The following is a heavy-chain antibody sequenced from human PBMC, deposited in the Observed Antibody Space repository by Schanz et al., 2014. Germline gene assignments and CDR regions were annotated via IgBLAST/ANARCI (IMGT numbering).Heavy chain of an antibody. CDR1: GFTFNSYA. CDR3: ARLPVGYGSGIWDV. D-gene: IGHD3-10*01. J-gene: IGHJ6*02. CDR2: ISHSGGSK. V-gene: IGHV3-23*01. Sequence: DVQLLESGGGLVQPGGSLRLSCAASGFTFNSYAMTWVRQAPGKGLEWVSSISHSGGSKYYADSVKGRFTISRDNAKNSLFLQMISLRVEDTAVYYCARLPVGYGSGIWDVWGQGTSVTVSS.